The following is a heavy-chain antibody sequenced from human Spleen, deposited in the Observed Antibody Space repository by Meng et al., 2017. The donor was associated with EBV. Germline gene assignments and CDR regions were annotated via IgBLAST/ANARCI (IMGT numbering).Heavy chain of an antibody. CDR1: GGTVSSHA. CDR3: ARDHRDYYDSDTYLFDY. D-gene: IGHD3-22*01. Sequence: QVHLVQSGAEVKKPXSSVKVSCKASGGTVSSHAFSWVRQAPGQGLEWMGGIIPIIGTPNYAQKFQGRVTITADESTSTAYMELSSLRSEDTAVYYCARDHRDYYDSDTYLFDYWGQGTLVTVSS. CDR2: IIPIIGTP. V-gene: IGHV1-69*01. J-gene: IGHJ4*02.